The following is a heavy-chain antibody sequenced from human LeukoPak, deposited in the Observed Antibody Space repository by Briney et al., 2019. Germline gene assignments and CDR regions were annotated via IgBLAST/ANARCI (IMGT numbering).Heavy chain of an antibody. V-gene: IGHV4-4*07. Sequence: SETLSLTCTVSGGSISGYFWSWIRQPAGKGLEWIGRIYSSGSNNYNPSLKSRVTMSLDTSKNHLSLNLSSVTVADTAVYYCAREPTSGREPTSGRPLDYWGQGTLVTVSS. J-gene: IGHJ4*02. CDR1: GGSISGYF. D-gene: IGHD5-12*01. CDR2: IYSSGSN. CDR3: AREPTSGREPTSGRPLDY.